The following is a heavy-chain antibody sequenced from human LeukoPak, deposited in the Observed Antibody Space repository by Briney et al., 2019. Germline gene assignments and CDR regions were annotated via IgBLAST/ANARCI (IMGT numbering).Heavy chain of an antibody. D-gene: IGHD3-9*01. Sequence: SETLSLTCAVYGGSFSGYYWSWIRQPPGKGLEWVGEINHSGSTNYNPSLKSRVTISVDTSKNQFSLKLSSVTAADTAVYYCARGTYYDILTGYTSVRLDYWGQGTLVTVSS. CDR1: GGSFSGYY. V-gene: IGHV4-34*01. CDR2: INHSGST. J-gene: IGHJ4*02. CDR3: ARGTYYDILTGYTSVRLDY.